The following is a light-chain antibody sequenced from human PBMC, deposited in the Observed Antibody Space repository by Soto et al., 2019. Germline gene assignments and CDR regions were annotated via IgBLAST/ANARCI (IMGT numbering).Light chain of an antibody. CDR2: DAS. CDR1: QSISSW. V-gene: IGKV1-5*01. Sequence: DIQMTQSPSTLSASVGDRVTITCRASQSISSWLAWYQQKPGKAPKLLIYDASSLESGVPSRFGGSGAGTEFTLTISSLQPDDFATYYCQQYNSYSVTFGQGTKV. J-gene: IGKJ1*01. CDR3: QQYNSYSVT.